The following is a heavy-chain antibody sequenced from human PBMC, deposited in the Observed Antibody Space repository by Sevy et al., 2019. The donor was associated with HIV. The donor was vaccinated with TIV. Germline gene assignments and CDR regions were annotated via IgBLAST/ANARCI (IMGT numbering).Heavy chain of an antibody. CDR2: ISGSTNAI. CDR1: GFSFSDYY. Sequence: GGSLRLSCAASGFSFSDYYMTWIRQAPGKGLEWVSYISGSTNAIFYADSVKGRYIISRDNTKKLLYLRMNTLRAEDTAVYYCARVGLAASGGGFGTFDMWGQGTMVTVSS. CDR3: ARVGLAASGGGFGTFDM. J-gene: IGHJ3*02. V-gene: IGHV3-11*01. D-gene: IGHD6-13*01.